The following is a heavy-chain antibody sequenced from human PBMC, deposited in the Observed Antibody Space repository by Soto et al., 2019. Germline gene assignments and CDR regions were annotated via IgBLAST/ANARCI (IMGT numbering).Heavy chain of an antibody. J-gene: IGHJ5*02. CDR1: GYTFTSHD. CDR3: ARVASSNWYNWFDP. D-gene: IGHD6-13*01. Sequence: QVQLVQSGAEVKKPGASVKVSCKASGYTFTSHDINWVRRATGQGLEWMGWMNPNSGNTGYAQKFQGRVTMTRNTSISTAYMELRSLRSEDTAVYFCARVASSNWYNWFDPWGQGTLFTVSS. V-gene: IGHV1-8*01. CDR2: MNPNSGNT.